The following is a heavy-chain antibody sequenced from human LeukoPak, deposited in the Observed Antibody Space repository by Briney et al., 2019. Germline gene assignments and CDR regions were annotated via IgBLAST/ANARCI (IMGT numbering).Heavy chain of an antibody. D-gene: IGHD3-3*01. J-gene: IGHJ4*02. V-gene: IGHV4-31*09. Sequence: SETLSLTCTVSGGSISSGGYYWSWIRQHPGKGLEWIGYVYYSGSTYYNPSLKSRVTMSVDTSKNQFSLKLSSVTAADTAVYYCLLRELYYDFDYWGQGTLVTVSS. CDR1: GGSISSGGYY. CDR2: VYYSGST. CDR3: LLRELYYDFDY.